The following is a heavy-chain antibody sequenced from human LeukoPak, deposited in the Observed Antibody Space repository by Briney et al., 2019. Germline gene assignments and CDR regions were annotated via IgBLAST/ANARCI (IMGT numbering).Heavy chain of an antibody. CDR2: ISSSGSTI. V-gene: IGHV3-11*04. Sequence: GGSLRLSCAASGFTFSDYYMSWIRQAPGKGLEWVSYISSSGSTIYYADSVKGRFTISRDNAKNSLYLQMNSLRAEDTAVYYCARDFYYDSSGSTDTPFDYWGQGTLVTVSS. J-gene: IGHJ4*02. D-gene: IGHD3-22*01. CDR3: ARDFYYDSSGSTDTPFDY. CDR1: GFTFSDYY.